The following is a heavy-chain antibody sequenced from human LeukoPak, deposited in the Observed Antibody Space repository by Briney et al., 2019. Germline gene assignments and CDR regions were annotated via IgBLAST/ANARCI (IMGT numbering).Heavy chain of an antibody. Sequence: GVSVKVSCKASGYTFTSYYMHWVRQAPGQGLEWMGIINPSGGSTSYAQKFQGRVTMTRDVSTSTDYMELSSLRSEDTAVYYCARDNSVEDTAWWFDPWGQGTLVTVSS. V-gene: IGHV1-46*01. CDR1: GYTFTSYY. J-gene: IGHJ5*02. D-gene: IGHD4-23*01. CDR3: ARDNSVEDTAWWFDP. CDR2: INPSGGST.